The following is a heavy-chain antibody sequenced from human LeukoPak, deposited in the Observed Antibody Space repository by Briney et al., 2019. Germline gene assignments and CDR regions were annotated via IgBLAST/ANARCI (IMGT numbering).Heavy chain of an antibody. CDR2: VSDDGSNK. Sequence: GRSLRLSCAASGFTFSSYGMHWVRQAPGKGLEWMAVVSDDGSNKYYEDSVRGRFTISRDNSKNTVYLQMSSLRDEDTAVYYCAKPRLRGGYLFDYWGQGTLVTVSS. V-gene: IGHV3-30*18. CDR1: GFTFSSYG. J-gene: IGHJ4*02. D-gene: IGHD5-12*01. CDR3: AKPRLRGGYLFDY.